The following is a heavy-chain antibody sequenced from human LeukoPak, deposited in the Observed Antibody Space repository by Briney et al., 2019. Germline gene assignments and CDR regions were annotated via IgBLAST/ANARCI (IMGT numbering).Heavy chain of an antibody. J-gene: IGHJ5*02. D-gene: IGHD5-18*01. CDR2: INPNSGGT. Sequence: GASVKVSCKASGYTFTSYGISWVRQAPGRGLEWMGWINPNSGGTNYAQKFQGRVTMTRDTSISTAYMELSRLRSDDTAVYYCARVGRYSYGYLNWFDPWGQGTLVTVSS. CDR3: ARVGRYSYGYLNWFDP. V-gene: IGHV1-2*02. CDR1: GYTFTSYG.